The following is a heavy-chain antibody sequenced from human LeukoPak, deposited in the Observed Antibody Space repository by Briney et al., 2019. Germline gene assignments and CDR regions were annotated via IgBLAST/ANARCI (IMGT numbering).Heavy chain of an antibody. CDR3: ARKGPESLGY. D-gene: IGHD1-14*01. V-gene: IGHV3-74*01. Sequence: PGGSLRLSFAASGFTFISYWMHGVREAPGKRLVWVSRINSDGGNIRYAGSSRGRFTIYRDNAKNPLYLQMNSLRAEDTAVYYCARKGPESLGYWGQGTLVTVSS. CDR1: GFTFISYW. J-gene: IGHJ4*02. CDR2: INSDGGNI.